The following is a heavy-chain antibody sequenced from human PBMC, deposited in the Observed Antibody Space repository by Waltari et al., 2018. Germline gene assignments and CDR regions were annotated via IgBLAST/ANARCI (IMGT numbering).Heavy chain of an antibody. CDR1: GGTFTNYY. CDR2: VNHAGST. V-gene: IGHV4-34*01. Sequence: QVELQQWGAGVVKPSENLSLTCAVYGGTFTNYYWSWIRQPPDKGLEWIGEVNHAGSTYYNPALRSRVTISLDTSKSQFSLKLSSVTATDTAVYYCARTLSTRIFDSWGQGALVTVSS. CDR3: ARTLSTRIFDS. D-gene: IGHD2-2*01. J-gene: IGHJ4*02.